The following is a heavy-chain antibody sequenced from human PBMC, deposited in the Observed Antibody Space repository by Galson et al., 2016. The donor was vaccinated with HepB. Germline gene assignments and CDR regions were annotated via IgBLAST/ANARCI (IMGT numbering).Heavy chain of an antibody. V-gene: IGHV3-30*18. D-gene: IGHD2-2*01. CDR1: GFTFSSYG. CDR2: ISYDGSNK. J-gene: IGHJ4*02. CDR3: AKDGRIYCSSASCHDHFHY. Sequence: SLRLSCAASGFTFSSYGMHWVRPAPGKGLEWVAFISYDGSNKKYADSVKGRFTISRDNSKKTLYLQMNSLRAEDTAVYYCAKDGRIYCSSASCHDHFHYWGQGTLVTVSS.